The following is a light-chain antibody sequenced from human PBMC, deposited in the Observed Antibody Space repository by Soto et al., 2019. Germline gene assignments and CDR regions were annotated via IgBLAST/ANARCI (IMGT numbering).Light chain of an antibody. J-gene: IGKJ1*01. V-gene: IGKV1-5*03. CDR1: QSINSW. CDR3: QQYNGYSQT. CDR2: KAS. Sequence: DIQMTQSPSTLSASVGDRVTITCRASQSINSWLVWYQQKPGRAPKLLIYKASSLESGVPSRFSGSGSGTEFTLTISSLQPDDFATYYCQQYNGYSQTFGQGTKVEIK.